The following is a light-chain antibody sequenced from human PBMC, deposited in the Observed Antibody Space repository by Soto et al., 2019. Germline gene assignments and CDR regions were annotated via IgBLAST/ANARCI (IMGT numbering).Light chain of an antibody. CDR1: QGISSY. CDR3: QQYYSYPHT. CDR2: AAS. J-gene: IGKJ1*01. V-gene: IGKV1-8*01. Sequence: AIRMTQSPSSFSASTGDRVTITCRASQGISSYLAWYQQKPGKAPKLLIYAASTLQSGVPSRFRGSGSGTDFTLTISCLQSEDFANYYCQQYYSYPHTFGQGTKVEIK.